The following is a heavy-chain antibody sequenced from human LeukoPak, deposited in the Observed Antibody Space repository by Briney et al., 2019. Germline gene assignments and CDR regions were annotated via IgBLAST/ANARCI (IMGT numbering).Heavy chain of an antibody. J-gene: IGHJ4*02. CDR3: ARAGPLLYCGGDCYSDY. CDR1: AFIFSGHW. D-gene: IGHD2-21*02. V-gene: IGHV3-7*01. Sequence: GGSLRLSCEGSAFIFSGHWMNWVRQTPGKGLEWVASIKEDGSERQYVDSVKGRFSISRDNTKGSLFLQLNSLRDEDTAVYYCARAGPLLYCGGDCYSDYWGQETLVTVSS. CDR2: IKEDGSER.